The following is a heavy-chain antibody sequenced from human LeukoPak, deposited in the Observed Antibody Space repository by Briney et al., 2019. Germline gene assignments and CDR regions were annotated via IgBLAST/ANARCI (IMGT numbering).Heavy chain of an antibody. V-gene: IGHV3-74*01. D-gene: IGHD1-26*01. CDR2: INSDGTAI. CDR1: GFTFRDYW. Sequence: GGSLRLSCAASGFTFRDYWMHWVRQVPGSGPVWVARINSDGTAISHADSVKGRFTISRDNANNMVFLQMSSLRAEDTAVYYCVRDIVGAFGYWGQGTPVTVFS. J-gene: IGHJ4*02. CDR3: VRDIVGAFGY.